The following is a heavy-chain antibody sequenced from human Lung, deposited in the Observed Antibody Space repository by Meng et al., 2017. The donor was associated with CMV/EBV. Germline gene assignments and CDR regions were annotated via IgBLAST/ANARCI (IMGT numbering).Heavy chain of an antibody. CDR1: GGSISSSSYD. CDR2: VYYSGST. J-gene: IGHJ4*02. CDR3: ARESPEQGLDY. V-gene: IGHV4-39*07. D-gene: IGHD1/OR15-1a*01. Sequence: GSLRLXXTVSGGSISSSSYDRGWTRQHPGKGLEWIGSVYYSGSTYYNPSLKSRVTISVDTSKNQFSLKLSSVTAADTAVYYCARESPEQGLDYWGQGTLVTVSS.